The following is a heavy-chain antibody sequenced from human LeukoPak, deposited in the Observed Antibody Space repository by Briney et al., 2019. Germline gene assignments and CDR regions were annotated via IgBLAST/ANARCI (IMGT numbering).Heavy chain of an antibody. CDR1: GFTFSSYA. Sequence: GGSLRLSCAASGFTFSSYAMHWVRQAPGKGLEWVAVISYDGSNKYYADSVKGRFTISRDNSKNTLYLQMNSLRAEDTAVHYCARDRYGSGSRYYYGMDVWGKGTTVTVSS. CDR3: ARDRYGSGSRYYYGMDV. CDR2: ISYDGSNK. D-gene: IGHD3-10*01. V-gene: IGHV3-30-3*01. J-gene: IGHJ6*04.